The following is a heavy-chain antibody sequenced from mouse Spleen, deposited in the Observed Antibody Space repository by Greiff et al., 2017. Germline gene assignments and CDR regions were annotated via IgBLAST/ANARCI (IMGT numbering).Heavy chain of an antibody. CDR3: ARTLGYDGYSAIAY. CDR2: ISNGGGST. V-gene: IGHV5-12*02. D-gene: IGHD2-3*01. J-gene: IGHJ3*01. Sequence: EVKLMESGGGLVQPGGSLKLSCATSGFTFSDYYMYWVRQTPEQRLEWVAYISNGGGSTYYPDTVKGRFTISRDNAKNTLYLQMSRLKSEDTAMYYCARTLGYDGYSAIAYWGQGTLVTVSA. CDR1: GFTFSDYY.